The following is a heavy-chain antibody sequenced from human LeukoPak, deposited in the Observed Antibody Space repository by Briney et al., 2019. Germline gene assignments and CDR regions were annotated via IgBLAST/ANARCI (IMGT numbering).Heavy chain of an antibody. CDR1: GYTFTGYY. Sequence: ASVKVSCKASGYTFTGYYMHWVRQAPGQGLEWMGWINPNSGGTNYAQKFQGRVTMTRDTSISTAYMELSRLRSDDTAVYYCATMITIFGVVTPQGAFDYWGQGTLVTVSS. V-gene: IGHV1-2*02. J-gene: IGHJ4*02. CDR2: INPNSGGT. D-gene: IGHD3-3*01. CDR3: ATMITIFGVVTPQGAFDY.